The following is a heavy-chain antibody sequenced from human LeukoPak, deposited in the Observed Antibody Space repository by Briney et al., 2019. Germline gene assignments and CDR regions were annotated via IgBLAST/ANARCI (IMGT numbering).Heavy chain of an antibody. Sequence: ASVKVSCKASGYTFTSYDINWVRQATGQGLEWMGWMNPNSGGTNYAQKFQGRVTMTRDTSISTAYMELSRLRSDDTAVYYCARAGCSSTSCKYYFDYWGQGTLVTVSS. J-gene: IGHJ4*02. V-gene: IGHV1-2*02. CDR2: MNPNSGGT. D-gene: IGHD2-2*01. CDR1: GYTFTSYD. CDR3: ARAGCSSTSCKYYFDY.